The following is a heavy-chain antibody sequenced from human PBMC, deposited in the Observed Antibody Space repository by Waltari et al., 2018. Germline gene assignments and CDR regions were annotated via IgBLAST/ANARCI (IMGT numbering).Heavy chain of an antibody. J-gene: IGHJ1*01. CDR3: ARGYYDSSGYFQH. Sequence: QLQLQESGPGLVKPSETLSLTCTVSGRSLSSSSYYWGWIRQPPGKGLEWIGSIYYSGGSYYNPSLKSRVTISVDTAKNQFSRKRSSVTAADTAVYYCARGYYDSSGYFQHWGQGTLVTVSS. CDR2: IYYSGGS. V-gene: IGHV4-39*07. D-gene: IGHD3-22*01. CDR1: GRSLSSSSYY.